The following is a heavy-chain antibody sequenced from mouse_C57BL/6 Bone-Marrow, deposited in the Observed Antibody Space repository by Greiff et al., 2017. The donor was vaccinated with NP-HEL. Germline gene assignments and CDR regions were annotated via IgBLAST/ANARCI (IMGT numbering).Heavy chain of an antibody. J-gene: IGHJ2*01. CDR1: GYTFTEYT. D-gene: IGHD1-1*01. Sequence: VKLQESGAELVKPGASVKLSCKASGYTFTEYTIHWVKQRSGQGLEWIGWFYPGSGSIKYNEKFKDKATLTADKSSSTVYMELSRLTSEDSAVYFCAKGITTVVAFDYWGQGTTLTVSS. CDR3: AKGITTVVAFDY. V-gene: IGHV1-62-2*01. CDR2: FYPGSGSI.